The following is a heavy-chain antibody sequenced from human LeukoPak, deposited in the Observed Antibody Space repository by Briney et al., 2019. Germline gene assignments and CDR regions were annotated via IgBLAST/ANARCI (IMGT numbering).Heavy chain of an antibody. CDR3: ARVALYYYDSSGYYDFDY. J-gene: IGHJ4*02. D-gene: IGHD3-22*01. CDR2: ISSSGNTI. Sequence: GGSLRLSCAASGFTFSSYEMNWVRQAPGKGLEWVSYISSSGNTIYYADSVKGRFTISRDNAKNSLYLQMNSLRAEDTAVYYYARVALYYYDSSGYYDFDYWGQGTLVTVSS. V-gene: IGHV3-48*03. CDR1: GFTFSSYE.